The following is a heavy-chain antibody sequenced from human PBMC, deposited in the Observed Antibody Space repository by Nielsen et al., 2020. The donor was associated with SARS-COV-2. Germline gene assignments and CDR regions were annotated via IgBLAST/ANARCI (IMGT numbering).Heavy chain of an antibody. CDR2: ISISGDTT. D-gene: IGHD3-16*02. V-gene: IGHV3-23*01. CDR1: GFTFSSYA. J-gene: IGHJ4*02. CDR3: AKDQITFGGVIGVFDY. Sequence: GESLKISCAASGFTFSSYAMSWVRQAPGKGLEWVSGISISGDTTYYSDSVKGRFTISRDNSKNTLYLQMNSLRAEDTAVYYCAKDQITFGGVIGVFDYWGQGTLVTVSS.